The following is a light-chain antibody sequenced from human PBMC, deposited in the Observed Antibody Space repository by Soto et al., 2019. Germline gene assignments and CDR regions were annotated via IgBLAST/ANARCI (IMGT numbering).Light chain of an antibody. V-gene: IGKV3-15*01. J-gene: IGKJ1*01. CDR3: HQYNNWPWT. CDR2: AAS. CDR1: QRVSSH. Sequence: VVPQSPVTLSVSTGDTATLFSRASQRVSSHLAWYQQKPGQAPKLLIYAASTMATGIAGRFSGSGSETEFTLTIRSLQPEDSAPYYCHQYNNWPWTFGQGTKVDIK.